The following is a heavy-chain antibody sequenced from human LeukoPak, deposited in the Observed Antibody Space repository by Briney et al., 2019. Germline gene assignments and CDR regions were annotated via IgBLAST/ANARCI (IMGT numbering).Heavy chain of an antibody. J-gene: IGHJ5*02. V-gene: IGHV4-59*01. CDR1: GGSISSYY. CDR2: IYYSGST. CDR3: AREGGIAVAGNWFDP. Sequence: SEILSLTCTVSGGSISSYYWSWIRQPPGKGLEWIGYIYYSGSTNYNPSLKSRVTISVDASKNQFSLKLSSVTAADTAVYYCAREGGIAVAGNWFDPWGQGTLVTVSS. D-gene: IGHD6-19*01.